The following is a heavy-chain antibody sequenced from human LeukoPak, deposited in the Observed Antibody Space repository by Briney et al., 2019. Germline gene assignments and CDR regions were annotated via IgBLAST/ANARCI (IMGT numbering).Heavy chain of an antibody. V-gene: IGHV4-59*01. CDR2: IYYSGST. CDR1: GGSISSYY. J-gene: IGHJ4*02. Sequence: SETLSLTCTVSGGSISSYYWSWIRQPPGKGLEWIGYIYYSGSTNYNPSLKSRVTISVDTSKNQFSLKLSSVTAADTAEYYCARAGGYYYDSRGEFDYWGQGTLVTVSS. CDR3: ARAGGYYYDSRGEFDY. D-gene: IGHD3-22*01.